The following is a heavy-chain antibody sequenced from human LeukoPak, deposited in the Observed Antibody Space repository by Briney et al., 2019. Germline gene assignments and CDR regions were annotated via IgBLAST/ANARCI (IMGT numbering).Heavy chain of an antibody. D-gene: IGHD5-18*01. CDR2: ISGSGGST. J-gene: IGHJ4*02. Sequence: GGSLRLSCAASGFTFSSYAMSWVRQAPGKGLEWVSAISGSGGSTYYADSVKGRFSISRDTSKNTLYLQMNSLRAEDTAVYYCAKDCGGGYTYGYFDYWGQGTLVTVSS. V-gene: IGHV3-23*01. CDR1: GFTFSSYA. CDR3: AKDCGGGYTYGYFDY.